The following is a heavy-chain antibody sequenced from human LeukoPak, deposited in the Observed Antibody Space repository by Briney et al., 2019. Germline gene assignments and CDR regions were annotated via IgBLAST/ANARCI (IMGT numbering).Heavy chain of an antibody. J-gene: IGHJ4*02. CDR3: ARGKMNGDDFDY. Sequence: ASVKVSCQASGYTFNDYYMHWVRQAPGQGLEWMGWINPNSGTNYAQKFQGRVTMTRDTSITTAYMELSSLRSDDTAVYYCARGKMNGDDFDYWGQGTLVTVAS. V-gene: IGHV1-2*02. CDR2: INPNSGT. D-gene: IGHD4-17*01. CDR1: GYTFNDYY.